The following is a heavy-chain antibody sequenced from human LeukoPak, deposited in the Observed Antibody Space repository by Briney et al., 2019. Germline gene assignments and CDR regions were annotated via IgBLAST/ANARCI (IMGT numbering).Heavy chain of an antibody. D-gene: IGHD3-10*01. V-gene: IGHV4-34*01. J-gene: IGHJ4*02. CDR2: INHSGST. CDR1: GVSFSGYY. Sequence: SETLSLTCAVYGVSFSGYYWSWIRQPPGKGLEWIGEINHSGSTNYNPSLKSRVTISVDTSKNQFSLKLSSVTAADTAVYYCARAPSGSFRYYFDYWGQGTLVTVSS. CDR3: ARAPSGSFRYYFDY.